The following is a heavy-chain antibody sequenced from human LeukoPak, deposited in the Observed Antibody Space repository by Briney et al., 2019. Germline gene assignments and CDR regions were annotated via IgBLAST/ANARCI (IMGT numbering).Heavy chain of an antibody. CDR3: ARDRNPRDSGSYRLGAFDI. V-gene: IGHV4-34*01. J-gene: IGHJ3*02. CDR1: GGSFSGYY. D-gene: IGHD1-26*01. Sequence: SETLSLTCPVYGGSFSGYYWSWIRQPPGKGLEWSGEINHSGSTNYKPSLESRVTISVDTSKNQFSLKLSSVTAADTAVYYCARDRNPRDSGSYRLGAFDIWGQGTMVTVSS. CDR2: INHSGST.